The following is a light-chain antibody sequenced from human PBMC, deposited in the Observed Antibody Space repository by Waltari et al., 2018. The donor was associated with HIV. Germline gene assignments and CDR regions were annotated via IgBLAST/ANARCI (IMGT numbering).Light chain of an antibody. J-gene: IGLJ3*02. CDR1: RGSIASYY. CDR2: DDD. V-gene: IGLV6-57*03. Sequence: FMLTQPHSMSESPGTPVTISCTRTRGSIASYYVQSFQQRPGSAPTTVHFDDDRRPSGVPARFSGSIDKSSNSASLTISGLRPEDDADYYCQSFETGTQVFGGGTKLTVL. CDR3: QSFETGTQV.